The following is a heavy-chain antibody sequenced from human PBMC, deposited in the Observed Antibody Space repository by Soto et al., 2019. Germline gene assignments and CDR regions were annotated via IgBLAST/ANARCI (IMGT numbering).Heavy chain of an antibody. D-gene: IGHD6-6*01. CDR2: ISAHNGNT. Sequence: QVHLVQSGAEVKKPGASVKVSCKGSGYGFTTYGVTWVRQAPGQRLEWMAWISAHNGNTNYAHKLQGRVTVTRDTSTSTAYMELRSLRSDDTAVYYCARGRDGDYWGQGALVTVSS. J-gene: IGHJ4*01. CDR1: GYGFTTYG. V-gene: IGHV1-18*01. CDR3: ARGRDGDY.